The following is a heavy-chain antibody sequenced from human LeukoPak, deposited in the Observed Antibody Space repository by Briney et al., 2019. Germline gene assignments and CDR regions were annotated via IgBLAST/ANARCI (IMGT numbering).Heavy chain of an antibody. Sequence: GGSLRLSCAASGFTFSSYSMNWVRQAPGKGLEWVSHITASGTAMFYADSVKGRFTISRDDAKNSLYLQMNSLRDEDTAVYYCASSGSYRFDYWGQGTLVTVSS. V-gene: IGHV3-48*02. CDR1: GFTFSSYS. D-gene: IGHD1-26*01. J-gene: IGHJ4*02. CDR3: ASSGSYRFDY. CDR2: ITASGTAM.